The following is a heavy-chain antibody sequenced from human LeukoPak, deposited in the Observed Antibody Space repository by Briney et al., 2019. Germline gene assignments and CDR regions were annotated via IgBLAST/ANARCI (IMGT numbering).Heavy chain of an antibody. CDR1: GFTFSSYG. Sequence: GGSLRLSCAASGFTFSSYGMSWVRQAPGKGLEWVSAISGSGGSTYYADSVKGRFTISRDNAKNSLYLQMNSLRAEDTAVYYCARDLAGDYVWGSYPPGEDYWGQGTLVTVSS. CDR2: ISGSGGST. D-gene: IGHD3-16*02. V-gene: IGHV3-23*01. J-gene: IGHJ4*02. CDR3: ARDLAGDYVWGSYPPGEDY.